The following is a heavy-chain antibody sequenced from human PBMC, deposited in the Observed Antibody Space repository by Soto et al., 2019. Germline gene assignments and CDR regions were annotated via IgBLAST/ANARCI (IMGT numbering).Heavy chain of an antibody. D-gene: IGHD4-4*01. CDR3: ARENTVTSGMDV. Sequence: GGSLRLSXAASGFTFSDYYMSWIRQAPGKGLEWVSYISSSSSYTNYADSVKGRFTISRDNAKNSLYLQMNSLRAEGTAVYYCARENTVTSGMDVWGQGTTVTVSS. J-gene: IGHJ6*02. CDR2: ISSSSSYT. V-gene: IGHV3-11*06. CDR1: GFTFSDYY.